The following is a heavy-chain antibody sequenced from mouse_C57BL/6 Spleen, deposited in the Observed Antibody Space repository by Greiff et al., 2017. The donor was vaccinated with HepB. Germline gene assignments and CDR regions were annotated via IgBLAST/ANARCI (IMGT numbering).Heavy chain of an antibody. CDR3: ARHWDGFDY. D-gene: IGHD4-1*01. CDR2: ISNGGGST. CDR1: GFTFSDYY. Sequence: EVKLMESGGGLVQPGGSLKLSCAASGFTFSDYYMYWVRQTPEKRLEWVAYISNGGGSTYYPDTVKGRFTISRDNAKNTLYLQMSRLKSEDTAMYYCARHWDGFDYWGQGTTLTVSS. J-gene: IGHJ2*01. V-gene: IGHV5-12*01.